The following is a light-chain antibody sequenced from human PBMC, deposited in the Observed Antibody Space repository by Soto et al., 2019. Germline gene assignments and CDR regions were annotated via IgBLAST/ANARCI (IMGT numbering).Light chain of an antibody. CDR2: DAS. V-gene: IGKV3D-20*02. CDR3: QQRSNWPWT. CDR1: QSVSSSH. J-gene: IGKJ1*01. Sequence: EIVLTQSPGTLSWSPGERATLSCLASQSVSSSHLAWYQHKPGQAPRLLIYDASNRATGIPARFSGSGSGTDFTLTISSLEPEDFAVYYCQQRSNWPWTFGQGTKVDIK.